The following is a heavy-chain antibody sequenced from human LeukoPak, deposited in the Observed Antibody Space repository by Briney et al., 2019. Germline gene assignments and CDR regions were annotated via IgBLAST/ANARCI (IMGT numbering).Heavy chain of an antibody. CDR3: ASSHCSSTSCYFVFDY. J-gene: IGHJ4*02. V-gene: IGHV4-59*08. Sequence: SETLSLTCTVSGGSISSYYWSWIRQPPGKGLEWIGYIYYSGSTNYNPSLKSRVTISVDTSKNQFSLKLSSVTAADTAVYYCASSHCSSTSCYFVFDYWGQGTLVTVSS. CDR1: GGSISSYY. CDR2: IYYSGST. D-gene: IGHD2-2*01.